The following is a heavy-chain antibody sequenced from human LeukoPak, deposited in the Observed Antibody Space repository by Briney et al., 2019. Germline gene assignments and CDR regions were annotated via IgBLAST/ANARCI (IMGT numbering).Heavy chain of an antibody. CDR1: GFTLSSYE. J-gene: IGHJ4*02. CDR3: AKDDNVVAAHYFDY. D-gene: IGHD2-15*01. CDR2: ISGSGNTR. V-gene: IGHV3-48*03. Sequence: GGSLRLSCAASGFTLSSYEMNWVRQAPGKGVEWVSYISGSGNTRYYADSVKGRFTISRDNAKNSLYLQMNSLRAEDTAVYYCAKDDNVVAAHYFDYWGQGTLVTVSS.